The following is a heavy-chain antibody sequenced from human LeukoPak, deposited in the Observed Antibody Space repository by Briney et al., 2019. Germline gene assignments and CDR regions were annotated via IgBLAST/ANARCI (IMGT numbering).Heavy chain of an antibody. J-gene: IGHJ5*02. CDR2: IIPIFGTA. CDR3: ASYTMVRIWFDP. Sequence: ASVKVSCKASGYTFTGYYMHWVRQAPGQGLEWMGGIIPIFGTANYAQKFQGRVTITADKSTSTAYMELSSLRSEDTAVYYCASYTMVRIWFDPWGQGTLVTVSS. V-gene: IGHV1-69*06. CDR1: GYTFTGYY. D-gene: IGHD3-10*01.